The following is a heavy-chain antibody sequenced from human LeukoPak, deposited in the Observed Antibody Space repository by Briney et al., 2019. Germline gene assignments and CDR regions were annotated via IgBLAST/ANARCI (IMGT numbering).Heavy chain of an antibody. CDR3: ARGHSVAPDISDY. J-gene: IGHJ4*02. V-gene: IGHV4-4*07. D-gene: IGHD2-15*01. CDR2: INTSGST. CDR1: GGSISSYY. Sequence: MSSETLSLTCTVSGGSISSYYWTWIRQPAGKGLEWIGRINTSGSTNYNPSLKSRVTMSVDTSKTQFSLNLSSVTAADTAIYYCARGHSVAPDISDYWGQGTLVTVSS.